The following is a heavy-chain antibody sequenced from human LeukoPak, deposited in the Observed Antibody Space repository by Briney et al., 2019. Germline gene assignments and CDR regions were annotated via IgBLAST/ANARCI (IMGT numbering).Heavy chain of an antibody. D-gene: IGHD6-19*01. CDR3: ARDPVRIAVAGPPDI. V-gene: IGHV3-11*04. CDR2: ISSSGSTI. Sequence: GGSLRLSCAASGFTFSDYYMSWIRQAPGKGLEWVSYISSSGSTIYYADSVKGRFTISRDNAKNSLYLQMNSLRAEDTAVYYCARDPVRIAVAGPPDIWGQGTMVTVSS. J-gene: IGHJ3*02. CDR1: GFTFSDYY.